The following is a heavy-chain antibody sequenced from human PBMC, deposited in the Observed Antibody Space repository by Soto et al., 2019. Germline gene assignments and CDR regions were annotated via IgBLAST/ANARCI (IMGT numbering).Heavy chain of an antibody. Sequence: GWSLRRSCAASEFAFSSDGRHWFCQAPGKGLEWVAVIWYDGSNKYYADSVKGRFTISRDNSKNTLYLQMNSLRAEDTAVYFCSRDMIAARDTPAYYFDYWGQGTLVTVSS. CDR1: EFAFSSDG. V-gene: IGHV3-33*01. CDR3: SRDMIAARDTPAYYFDY. D-gene: IGHD6-6*01. CDR2: IWYDGSNK. J-gene: IGHJ4*02.